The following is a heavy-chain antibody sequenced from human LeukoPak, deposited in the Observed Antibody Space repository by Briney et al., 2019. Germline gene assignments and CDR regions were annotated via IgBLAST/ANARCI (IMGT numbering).Heavy chain of an antibody. CDR3: ARSSDDSSGYDFDY. V-gene: IGHV1-69*04. Sequence: SVKVSCKASGGTFSSYAISWVRQAPGQGLEWMGRIIPILGIANYAQKFQGRVTITAGKSTSTAYMELSSLRSEDTAVYYCARSSDDSSGYDFDYWGQGTLVTVSS. CDR2: IIPILGIA. CDR1: GGTFSSYA. D-gene: IGHD3-22*01. J-gene: IGHJ4*02.